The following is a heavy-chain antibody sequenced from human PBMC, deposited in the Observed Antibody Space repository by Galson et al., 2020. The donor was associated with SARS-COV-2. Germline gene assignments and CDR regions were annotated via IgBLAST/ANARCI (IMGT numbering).Heavy chain of an antibody. CDR2: ISGSGGST. CDR3: AKDRPPLWFGELLQNPHDFDY. D-gene: IGHD3-10*01. Sequence: GESLKISCAASGFPFSSYAMSWVRQAPGKGLEWASAISGSGGSTYYADSVKGRFTISRDNSKNTLYLQMNSLRAEDTAVYYCAKDRPPLWFGELLQNPHDFDYWGQGTLVTVSS. V-gene: IGHV3-23*01. J-gene: IGHJ4*02. CDR1: GFPFSSYA.